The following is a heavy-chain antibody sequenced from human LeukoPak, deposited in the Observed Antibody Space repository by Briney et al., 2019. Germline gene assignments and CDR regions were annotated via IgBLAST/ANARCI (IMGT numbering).Heavy chain of an antibody. Sequence: ASVKVSCKASGYTFTGYYMHWVRQAPGQGLEWMGWINPNSGGTNYAQKFQGRVTVTRDTSISTAYMELSRLRSDDTAVYYCARDSLGYCSSISCMLLDFWGQGTLVTVSS. CDR2: INPNSGGT. CDR1: GYTFTGYY. V-gene: IGHV1-2*02. CDR3: ARDSLGYCSSISCMLLDF. J-gene: IGHJ4*02. D-gene: IGHD2-2*01.